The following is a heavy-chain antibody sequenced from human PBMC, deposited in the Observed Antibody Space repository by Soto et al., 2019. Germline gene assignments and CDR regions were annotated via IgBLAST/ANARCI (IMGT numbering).Heavy chain of an antibody. CDR2: ISSSGSTI. D-gene: IGHD5-18*01. CDR1: GFTFSSYE. CDR3: AGGYGSRGYSYGIGY. V-gene: IGHV3-48*03. Sequence: GGSLRLSCAASGFTFSSYEMNWVRQAPGKGLEWVSYISSSGSTIYYADSVKGRFTISRDNAKNSLYLQMNSLRAEDTAVYYCAGGYGSRGYSYGIGYWGQGTLVTVSS. J-gene: IGHJ4*02.